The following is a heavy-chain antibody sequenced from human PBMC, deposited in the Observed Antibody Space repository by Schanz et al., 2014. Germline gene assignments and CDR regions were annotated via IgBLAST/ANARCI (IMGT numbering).Heavy chain of an antibody. D-gene: IGHD3-10*01. CDR2: ISSDGFNK. CDR3: AVLGGFGELPLDY. J-gene: IGHJ4*02. CDR1: RFTFSTYA. Sequence: QVQLVESGGGVVQPGGSLRLSCAASRFTFSTYAMHWVRQAPGKGLGWLAVISSDGFNKFYADSVKGRFIISRDSSKNTLFLQMNSLRAEDTAVYYCAVLGGFGELPLDYRGQGTLVTVSS. V-gene: IGHV3-30*14.